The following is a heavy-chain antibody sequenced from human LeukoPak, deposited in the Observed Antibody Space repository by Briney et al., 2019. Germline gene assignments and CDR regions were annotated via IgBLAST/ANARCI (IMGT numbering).Heavy chain of an antibody. Sequence: SETLSLTCTVSGGSISSYYWSWIRQPPGKGQEWSGYIYYSGSTNYNPSLKSRVTISVDTSKNQFSLKLSSVTAADTAVYYCARHARNYYDSSGFFDYWGQGTLVTVSS. CDR3: ARHARNYYDSSGFFDY. D-gene: IGHD3-22*01. J-gene: IGHJ4*02. CDR1: GGSISSYY. CDR2: IYYSGST. V-gene: IGHV4-59*08.